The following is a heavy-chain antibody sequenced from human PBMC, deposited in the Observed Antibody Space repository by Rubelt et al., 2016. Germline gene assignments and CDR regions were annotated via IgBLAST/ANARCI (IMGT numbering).Heavy chain of an antibody. Sequence: YYADSVKGRFTISRDNAKNSLYLQMNSLRAEDTAVYYCARDRLKYSYGPYDAFDIWGQGTMVTVSS. V-gene: IGHV3-48*04. CDR3: ARDRLKYSYGPYDAFDI. D-gene: IGHD5-18*01. J-gene: IGHJ3*02.